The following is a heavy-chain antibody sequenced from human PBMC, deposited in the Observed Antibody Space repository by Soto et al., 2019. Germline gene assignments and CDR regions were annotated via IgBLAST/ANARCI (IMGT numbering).Heavy chain of an antibody. CDR3: AKDLEYSGYDSDAFDI. CDR1: GFTFSSYA. J-gene: IGHJ3*02. V-gene: IGHV3-23*01. CDR2: ISGSGGST. Sequence: EVQLLESGGGLVQPGGSLRLSCAASGFTFSSYAMSWVRQAPGKGLEWVSAISGSGGSTYYADSVKGRFTISRDNSKNMLYLQMNSLRAEDTAVYYCAKDLEYSGYDSDAFDIWGQGTMVTVSS. D-gene: IGHD5-12*01.